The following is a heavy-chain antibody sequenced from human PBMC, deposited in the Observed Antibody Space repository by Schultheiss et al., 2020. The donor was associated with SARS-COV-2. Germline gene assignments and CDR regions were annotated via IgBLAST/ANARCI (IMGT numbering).Heavy chain of an antibody. CDR2: IYTSGST. V-gene: IGHV4-61*02. D-gene: IGHD5-12*01. J-gene: IGHJ4*02. CDR1: GGSISSGSYY. Sequence: SETLSLTCTVSGGSISSGSYYWSWIRQPAGKGLEWIGRIYTSGSTNYNPSLKSRVTMSVDTSKNQFSLKLSSVTAADTAVYYCARGNSGYDKRGWDYFDYWGQGTLVTVSS. CDR3: ARGNSGYDKRGWDYFDY.